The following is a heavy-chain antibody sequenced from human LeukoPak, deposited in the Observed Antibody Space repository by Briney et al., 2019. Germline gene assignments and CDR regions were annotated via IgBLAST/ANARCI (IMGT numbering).Heavy chain of an antibody. CDR3: AKDSGYSDY. D-gene: IGHD3-22*01. J-gene: IGHJ4*02. CDR1: GFTFSSYG. V-gene: IGHV3-30*18. Sequence: GRSLRLSSAASGFTFSSYGMHWVRQAPGKGLEWVAVISYDGSNKYYADSVKGRFTISRDNSKNTLYLQMNSLRAEDTAVYYCAKDSGYSDYWGQGTLVTVSS. CDR2: ISYDGSNK.